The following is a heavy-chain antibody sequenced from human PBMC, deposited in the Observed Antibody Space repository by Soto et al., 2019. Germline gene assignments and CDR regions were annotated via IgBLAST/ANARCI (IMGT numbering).Heavy chain of an antibody. Sequence: EVQVLESGGGLVQPGGSLRLSCAASEFTFSTYAMSWVRQAPGKGLEWVSGISGSGGGTYYADSVKGRFTISRDNSKNTVYLQMNSLRAEDTAVYYCAKPHTHVYSTAFFYHWGQGTLVTVSS. J-gene: IGHJ4*02. CDR1: EFTFSTYA. D-gene: IGHD4-4*01. CDR3: AKPHTHVYSTAFFYH. CDR2: ISGSGGGT. V-gene: IGHV3-23*01.